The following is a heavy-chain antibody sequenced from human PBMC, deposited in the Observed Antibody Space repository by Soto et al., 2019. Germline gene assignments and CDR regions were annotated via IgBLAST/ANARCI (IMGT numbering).Heavy chain of an antibody. CDR3: AKAPLHIVAKGPV. CDR1: GFTFSSYA. J-gene: IGHJ6*02. V-gene: IGHV3-23*01. Sequence: EVQLLESGGGLVQPGGSLRLSCAASGFTFSSYAMSWVRQAPGKGLEWVSAISGSGGSTYYADSVKGRFTISRDNSKNTLYRQMNSLRAEDTAVYYCAKAPLHIVAKGPVWGQGTTVTVSS. CDR2: ISGSGGST. D-gene: IGHD5-12*01.